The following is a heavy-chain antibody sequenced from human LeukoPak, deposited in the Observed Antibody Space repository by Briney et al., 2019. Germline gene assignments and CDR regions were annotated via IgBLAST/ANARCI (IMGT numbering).Heavy chain of an antibody. CDR1: GVTFNQYD. J-gene: IGHJ5*02. CDR3: AKRGNHNNHMGNWFET. V-gene: IGHV3-30*02. D-gene: IGHD3-16*01. Sequence: GCRRLASTVAGVTFNQYDMDWVRQAQGEGREWVAYMRFARVEIYYKISVRGRFTISRDASKHIVYLTMNSLRTDHTAIYYCAKRGNHNNHMGNWFETWGQGTLVTVSS. CDR2: MRFARVEI.